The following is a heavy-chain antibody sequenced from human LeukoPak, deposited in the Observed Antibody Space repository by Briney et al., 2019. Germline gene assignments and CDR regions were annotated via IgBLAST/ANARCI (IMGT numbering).Heavy chain of an antibody. D-gene: IGHD2-2*01. CDR2: ISSSSSTI. CDR3: ARVGYCSSTSCYFLDV. CDR1: GFTFSSYS. Sequence: PGGSLRLSCAASGFTFSSYSMNWVRQAPGKGLEWVSYISSSSSTIYYADSVKGRFTISRDNAKNSLYLQMNSLRAEDTAVYYCARVGYCSSTSCYFLDVWGKGTTVTVSA. V-gene: IGHV3-48*04. J-gene: IGHJ6*04.